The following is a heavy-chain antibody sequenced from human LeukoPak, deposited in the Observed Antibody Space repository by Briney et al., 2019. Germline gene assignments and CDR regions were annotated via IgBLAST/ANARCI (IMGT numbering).Heavy chain of an antibody. CDR1: GYTFTNYA. CDR3: AREIVVGATHQGGFDY. V-gene: IGHV1-3*03. Sequence: GASVKVSCKASGYTFTNYAMHWVRQAPGQRLEWMGWINSGNGNTKYSQEFQGRVTITRDTSASITYMELSSLRSDDMALYYCAREIVVGATHQGGFDYWGQGTLVTVSS. CDR2: INSGNGNT. J-gene: IGHJ4*02. D-gene: IGHD1-26*01.